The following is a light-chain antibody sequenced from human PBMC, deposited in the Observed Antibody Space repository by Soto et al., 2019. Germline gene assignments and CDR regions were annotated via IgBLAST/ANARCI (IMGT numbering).Light chain of an antibody. V-gene: IGKV3D-15*01. CDR2: DAS. CDR1: QSVSSY. J-gene: IGKJ5*01. CDR3: QQYQTYAT. Sequence: MMMTQSPATLSVSPGERATLSCRASQSVSSYLAWYQQKPGQAPRLLIYDASNRATGIPARFSGSGSGTEFTLTISSLQPDDFATYFCQQYQTYATFGQGTRLEI.